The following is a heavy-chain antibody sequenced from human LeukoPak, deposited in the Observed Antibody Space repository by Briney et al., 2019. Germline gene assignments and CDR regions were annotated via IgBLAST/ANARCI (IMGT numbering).Heavy chain of an antibody. CDR2: ISWNSGSI. V-gene: IGHV3-9*01. D-gene: IGHD5-12*01. CDR1: GFTFNDFA. CDR3: ARARGYSGYESKWYYYGMDV. Sequence: GGSLRLSCAASGFTFNDFAMHWVRQTPGKGLEWVSGISWNSGSIGYADSVKGRFTISRDNSKNTLYVQMNSLRAEDTAVYYCARARGYSGYESKWYYYGMDVWGQGTTVTVSS. J-gene: IGHJ6*02.